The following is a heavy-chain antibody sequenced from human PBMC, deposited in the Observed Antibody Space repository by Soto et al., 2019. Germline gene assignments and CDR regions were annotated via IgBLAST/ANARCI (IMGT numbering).Heavy chain of an antibody. CDR2: IYSGGST. Sequence: EVQLVESGGGLIQPGGSLRLSCAASGFTVSSNYMSWVRQAPGKGLEWVSVIYSGGSTYYADSVKGRFTISRDNSKNTLYLQMNSLRAEDTAVYYCVGAGPPERPHWYFDLWGRGTLVTVSS. V-gene: IGHV3-53*01. CDR3: VGAGPPERPHWYFDL. CDR1: GFTVSSNY. J-gene: IGHJ2*01.